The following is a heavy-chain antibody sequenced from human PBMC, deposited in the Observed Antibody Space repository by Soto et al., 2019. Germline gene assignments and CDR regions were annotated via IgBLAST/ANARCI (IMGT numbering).Heavy chain of an antibody. V-gene: IGHV3-30*18. J-gene: IGHJ6*02. Sequence: QVQLVESGGGVVQPGRSLRLSCAASGFTFSSYGMHWVRQAPGKGLEWVAVISYDGSNKYYADSVKGRFTISRDNSKNTLYLQMNSLRAEETAVYYCAKEARITIFGVVTPTYYYYGMDVWGQGTTVTVSS. CDR2: ISYDGSNK. CDR1: GFTFSSYG. CDR3: AKEARITIFGVVTPTYYYYGMDV. D-gene: IGHD3-3*01.